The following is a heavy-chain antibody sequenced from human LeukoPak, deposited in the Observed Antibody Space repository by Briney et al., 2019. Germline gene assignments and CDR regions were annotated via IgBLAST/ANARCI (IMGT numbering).Heavy chain of an antibody. V-gene: IGHV4-39*01. CDR1: DGSIRSRSDY. J-gene: IGHJ6*03. Sequence: ASETLSLTCTVSDGSIRSRSDYWGWIRQPPLKCLAWLGNRDSSGSIYYNPSLKSRVTISVGTSKNQFSLNLRSVTAADTAIYFCSRSHDYGGLYFYYYMDVWGKGTTVTVSS. D-gene: IGHD4-23*01. CDR2: RDSSGSI. CDR3: SRSHDYGGLYFYYYMDV.